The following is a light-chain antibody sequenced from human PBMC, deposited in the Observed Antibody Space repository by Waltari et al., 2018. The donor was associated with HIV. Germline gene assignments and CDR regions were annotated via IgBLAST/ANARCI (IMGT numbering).Light chain of an antibody. CDR2: WDN. Sequence: QSVLTQPPSASGTPGQRVTIYCSGSNSNIGINYVYWYQQLPGTAPKLLIYWDNQRPSGVPGRFSGSKSGTSASRAISGLRSEDGADYYCAAWDDSLSGRVFGGGTNLTVL. CDR3: AAWDDSLSGRV. J-gene: IGLJ3*02. CDR1: NSNIGINY. V-gene: IGLV1-47*01.